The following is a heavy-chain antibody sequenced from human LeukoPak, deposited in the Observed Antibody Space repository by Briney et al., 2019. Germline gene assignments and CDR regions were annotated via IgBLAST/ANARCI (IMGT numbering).Heavy chain of an antibody. CDR3: ARGAYYDTPYGMDV. Sequence: SVKVSCKASGGTFSSYAISWVRQAPGQGLEWMGGIIPIFGTANYAHKLQGRVTISPDESTSTPYMELSSLRSEDTAVYYCARGAYYDTPYGMDVWGKGTTVTVSS. D-gene: IGHD3-3*01. V-gene: IGHV1-69*13. CDR1: GGTFSSYA. CDR2: IIPIFGTA. J-gene: IGHJ6*04.